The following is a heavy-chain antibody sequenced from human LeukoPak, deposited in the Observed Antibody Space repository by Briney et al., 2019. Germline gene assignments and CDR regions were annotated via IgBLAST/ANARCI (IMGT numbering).Heavy chain of an antibody. CDR3: ARGYSSSWNYFDY. CDR2: IYYSGST. Sequence: ETLSLTCSVSGGSISSYYWSWIRQPPGKGLEWIGYIYYSGSTNYNPSLKSRVTISVDTSKKQFSLKLSSVTAADTAVYYCARGYSSSWNYFDYWGQGTLVTVSS. J-gene: IGHJ4*02. CDR1: GGSISSYY. D-gene: IGHD6-13*01. V-gene: IGHV4-59*01.